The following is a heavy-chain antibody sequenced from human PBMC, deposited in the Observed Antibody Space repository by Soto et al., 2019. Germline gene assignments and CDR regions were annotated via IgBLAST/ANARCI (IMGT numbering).Heavy chain of an antibody. V-gene: IGHV3-33*01. CDR2: IWYDGSNK. CDR3: ARDPEILEWLLFASLNQSDDYGMDV. Sequence: GGSLRLSCAASGFTFSSYGMHWVRQAPGKGLEWVAVIWYDGSNKYYADSVKGRFTISRDNSKNTLYLQMNSLRAEYTAVYYCARDPEILEWLLFASLNQSDDYGMDVWGQGTTVTVSS. CDR1: GFTFSSYG. J-gene: IGHJ6*02. D-gene: IGHD3-3*01.